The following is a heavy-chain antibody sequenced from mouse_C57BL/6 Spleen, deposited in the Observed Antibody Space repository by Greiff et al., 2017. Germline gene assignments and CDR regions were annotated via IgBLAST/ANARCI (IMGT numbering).Heavy chain of an antibody. CDR3: ARESAYYSNLFDY. J-gene: IGHJ2*01. V-gene: IGHV1-53*01. CDR1: GYTFTSYW. D-gene: IGHD2-5*01. Sequence: QVQLQQPGTELVKPGASVKLSCKASGYTFTSYWMHWVKQRPGQGLEWIGNINPSNGGTNYNEKFKSKATLTVDKSSSTAYRQLSSLTSEDSAVYYCARESAYYSNLFDYWGQGTTLTVSS. CDR2: INPSNGGT.